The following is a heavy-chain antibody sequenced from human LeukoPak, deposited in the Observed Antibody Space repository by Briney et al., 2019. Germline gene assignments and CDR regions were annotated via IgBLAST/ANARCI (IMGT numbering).Heavy chain of an antibody. CDR3: AREGSYYGPLYFDS. CDR2: IYYSGST. Sequence: PSETLSLTCAVSGGSISSSSYYWGWIRQSPGKGLEWIGTIYYSGSTYYNPSLKSRVTISVDTSKNQFSLKLSSVTAADTAMYYCAREGSYYGPLYFDSWGQGTLITVSS. D-gene: IGHD3-10*01. CDR1: GGSISSSSYY. V-gene: IGHV4-39*01. J-gene: IGHJ4*02.